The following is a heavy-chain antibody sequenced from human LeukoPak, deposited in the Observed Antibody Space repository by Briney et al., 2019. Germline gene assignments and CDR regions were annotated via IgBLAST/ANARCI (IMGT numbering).Heavy chain of an antibody. J-gene: IGHJ4*02. V-gene: IGHV4-59*01. CDR3: ARRSTDSSGYEDY. D-gene: IGHD3-22*01. CDR2: IYYSGST. Sequence: SETLSLTCTVSGGSISSYYWSWIWQPPGKGLEWIGYIYYSGSTNYNPSLKSRVTISVDTSKNQFSLKLSSVTAADTAVYYCARRSTDSSGYEDYWGQGTLVTVSS. CDR1: GGSISSYY.